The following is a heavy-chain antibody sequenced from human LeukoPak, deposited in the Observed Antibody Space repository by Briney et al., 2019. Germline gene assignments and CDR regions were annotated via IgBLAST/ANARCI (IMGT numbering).Heavy chain of an antibody. Sequence: PSETLSLTCTVSGGSISSSSYYWGWIRQPPGKGLEWIGSIYYSGSTYYNPSLKSRVTISVDTSKNQFSLKLSSVTAADTAVYYCASYGSGSYLYYFDYWGQGTLVTVSS. CDR2: IYYSGST. D-gene: IGHD3-10*01. V-gene: IGHV4-39*01. CDR1: GGSISSSSYY. J-gene: IGHJ4*02. CDR3: ASYGSGSYLYYFDY.